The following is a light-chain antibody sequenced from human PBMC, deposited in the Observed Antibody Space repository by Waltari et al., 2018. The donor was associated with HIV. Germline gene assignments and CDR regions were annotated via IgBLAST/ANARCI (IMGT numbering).Light chain of an antibody. CDR2: DVS. CDR1: SSDVGGYNY. J-gene: IGLJ3*02. Sequence: QSALTQPRSVSGSPGQSVTISCTGTSSDVGGYNYVSWYQQHPGKAPKLTIYDVSKRPSGGPYRFSGSKSGNTASLTISGLQAEDEADYYCCSYAGSYTWVFGGGTKLTVL. CDR3: CSYAGSYTWV. V-gene: IGLV2-11*01.